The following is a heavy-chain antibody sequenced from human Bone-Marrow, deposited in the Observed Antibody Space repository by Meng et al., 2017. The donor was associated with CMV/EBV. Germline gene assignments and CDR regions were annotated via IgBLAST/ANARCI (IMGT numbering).Heavy chain of an antibody. Sequence: GGSLRLSCAASGFTFSDYTLHWVRQAPGKGLEWVSAISGSGGSTYYADSVKGRFTISRDNFNTMLYLEMNSLRAEDTALYYCAKDPWWGGGGDYWGQGTRVTVSS. CDR3: AKDPWWGGGGDY. J-gene: IGHJ4*02. CDR1: GFTFSDYT. V-gene: IGHV3-23*01. CDR2: ISGSGGST. D-gene: IGHD2-15*01.